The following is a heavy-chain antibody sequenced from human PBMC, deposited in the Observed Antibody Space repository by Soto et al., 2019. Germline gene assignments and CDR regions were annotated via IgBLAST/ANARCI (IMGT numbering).Heavy chain of an antibody. CDR1: GYSFTSYL. J-gene: IGHJ4*02. CDR2: IDPSDSYT. CDR3: ARSSGPTYYYDSSGYYYFDY. V-gene: IGHV5-10-1*01. Sequence: GESLKISCKGSGYSFTSYLISWVRHMPGKGLEWMGRIDPSDSYTNYSPSFQGHVTISADKSISTAYLQWSSLKASDTAMYYCARSSGPTYYYDSSGYYYFDYWGQGTLVTVSS. D-gene: IGHD3-22*01.